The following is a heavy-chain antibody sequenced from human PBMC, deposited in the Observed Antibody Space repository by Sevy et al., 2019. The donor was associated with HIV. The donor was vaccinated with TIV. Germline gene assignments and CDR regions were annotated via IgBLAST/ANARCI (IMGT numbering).Heavy chain of an antibody. CDR2: IIPILGTT. D-gene: IGHD2-8*01. CDR3: TKDLMEATMGFDH. Sequence: ASVNVSCKASGGTFSTYAFNWVRQAPGQGLEWVGGIIPILGTTKYAQKFQGRVSIIADESTGTAYMTLSRLTSEDTAVYYCTKDLMEATMGFDHWGQGALVTVSS. J-gene: IGHJ4*02. CDR1: GGTFSTYA. V-gene: IGHV1-69*13.